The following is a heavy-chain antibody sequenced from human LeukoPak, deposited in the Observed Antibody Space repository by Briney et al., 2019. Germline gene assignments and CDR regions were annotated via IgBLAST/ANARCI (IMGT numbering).Heavy chain of an antibody. J-gene: IGHJ5*02. CDR2: IIPIFGTA. CDR3: ANVPAAPGRNWFDP. V-gene: IGHV1-69*05. CDR1: GGTFSSYA. Sequence: GSSVKVSCKASGGTFSSYAISWVRQAPGQGLEWMGGIIPIFGTANYAQKFQGRVTITTDESTSTAYMELSSLRSEDTAVYYCANVPAAPGRNWFDPWGQGTLVTVSS. D-gene: IGHD2-2*01.